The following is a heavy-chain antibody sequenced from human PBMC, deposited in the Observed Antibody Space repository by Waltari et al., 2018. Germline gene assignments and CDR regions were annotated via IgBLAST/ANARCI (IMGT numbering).Heavy chain of an antibody. CDR2: INHSGST. CDR1: GGSFSGYY. J-gene: IGHJ4*02. V-gene: IGHV4-34*01. Sequence: QVQLQQWGAGLLKPSETLSLTCAVYGGSFSGYYWSWIRQPPGKGLEWIGEINHSGSTNYNPSLKSRVTISGDTSKNQFSLKLSSVTAADTAVYYCARGSADGDYSYWGQGTLVTVSS. D-gene: IGHD4-17*01. CDR3: ARGSADGDYSY.